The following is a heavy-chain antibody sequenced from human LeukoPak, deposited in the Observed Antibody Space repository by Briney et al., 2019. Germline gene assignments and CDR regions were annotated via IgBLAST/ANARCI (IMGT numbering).Heavy chain of an antibody. J-gene: IGHJ4*02. CDR3: ARGRGYSYGYPPDDY. D-gene: IGHD5-18*01. Sequence: AAVNVSCKASGYTFTSYYMHWVRQAPGQGLDWMGIINPSGGSTSYAQKFQGRVTMTRDTSTSTVYMELSSLRSEDTAVYYCARGRGYSYGYPPDDYWGQGTLVTVSS. V-gene: IGHV1-46*03. CDR1: GYTFTSYY. CDR2: INPSGGST.